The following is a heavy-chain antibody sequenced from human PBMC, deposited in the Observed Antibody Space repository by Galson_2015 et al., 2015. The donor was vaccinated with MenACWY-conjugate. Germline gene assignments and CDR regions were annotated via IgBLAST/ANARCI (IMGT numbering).Heavy chain of an antibody. CDR2: ISGSGANT. V-gene: IGHV3-23*01. CDR3: AKTQKLIYFYYGIDV. Sequence: SLRLSCAASGFTFRDYAMTWVRLAPGTGLEWISAISGSGANTYYADSVKGRFTISRDNSKDTVYLQLNSLRAEDTAVYYCAKTQKLIYFYYGIDVWGQGTTVTVSS. D-gene: IGHD6-6*01. J-gene: IGHJ6*02. CDR1: GFTFRDYA.